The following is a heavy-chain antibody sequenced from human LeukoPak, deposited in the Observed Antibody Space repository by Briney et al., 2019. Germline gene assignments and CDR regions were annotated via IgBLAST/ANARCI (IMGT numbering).Heavy chain of an antibody. CDR3: ARHRKRGSGSYPVKNWYFDL. CDR1: GYSISSGYS. D-gene: IGHD3-10*01. V-gene: IGHV4-38-2*02. Sequence: NPSETLSLTCTASGYSISSGYSWGWIRQTPGKGLQWSGSFYHGGGTYYNPSLKSRVTISVDTSKNQFSLKLSSVTAADTAVYYCARHRKRGSGSYPVKNWYFDLWGRGTLVAVSS. J-gene: IGHJ2*01. CDR2: FYHGGGT.